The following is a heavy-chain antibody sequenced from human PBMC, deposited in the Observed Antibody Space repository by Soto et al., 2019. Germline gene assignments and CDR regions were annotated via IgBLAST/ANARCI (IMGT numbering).Heavy chain of an antibody. V-gene: IGHV1-8*01. CDR1: GYTFTSYG. CDR3: ARGASSSWNGYYYYYYMDV. Sequence: ASVKVSCKASGYTFTSYGINWVRQATGQGLEWMGRMNPNSGNTGYAQKFQGRVTMTRNTSISTAYMELSSLRSEDTAVYYCARGASSSWNGYYYYYYMDVWGKGTTVTVSS. D-gene: IGHD6-13*01. J-gene: IGHJ6*03. CDR2: MNPNSGNT.